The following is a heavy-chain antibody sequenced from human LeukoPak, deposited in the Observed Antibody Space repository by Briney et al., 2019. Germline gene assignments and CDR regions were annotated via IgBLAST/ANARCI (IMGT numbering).Heavy chain of an antibody. CDR1: GGTLSGYH. V-gene: IGHV4-34*01. CDR3: ARGHVPAGRYFYYYMDV. D-gene: IGHD2-2*01. J-gene: IGHJ6*03. Sequence: PSETLSLTCAVYGGTLSGYHWSWIRQPPGKGLEWIGEINHSGSTKYNPSLKSRVTISADTSKNQFSLKLSSVTAADTAVYYCARGHVPAGRYFYYYMDVWDKGTTVTVSS. CDR2: INHSGST.